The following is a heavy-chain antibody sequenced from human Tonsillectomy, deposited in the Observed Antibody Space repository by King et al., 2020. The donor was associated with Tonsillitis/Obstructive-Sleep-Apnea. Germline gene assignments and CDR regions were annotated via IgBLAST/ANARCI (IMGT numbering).Heavy chain of an antibody. J-gene: IGHJ3*02. D-gene: IGHD3-10*01. CDR2: IYYSGST. CDR1: GGSISSYY. Sequence: QLQESGPGLVKPSETLSLTCTVSGGSISSYYWSWIRQPPGKGLEWIGYIYYSGSTNYNPSLKSRVTISVETSKNQFSLKLSSVTAADTALYYCARGIRGDNDAFDIWGQGTMVTVSS. V-gene: IGHV4-59*01. CDR3: ARGIRGDNDAFDI.